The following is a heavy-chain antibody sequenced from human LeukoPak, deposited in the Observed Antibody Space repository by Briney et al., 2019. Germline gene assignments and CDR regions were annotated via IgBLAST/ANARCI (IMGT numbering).Heavy chain of an antibody. CDR1: GGSFSGYY. CDR2: INHSGST. CDR3: AGRTGYSNGWGKYYSYMDV. D-gene: IGHD6-19*01. V-gene: IGHV4-34*01. J-gene: IGHJ6*03. Sequence: SETLSLTCAVYGGSFSGYYWSWIRQPPGKGLEWIGEINHSGSTNYNPSLKSRVTISVDTSKNQFSLKLSSVTAADTAVYYCAGRTGYSNGWGKYYSYMDVWDKGTTVTVSS.